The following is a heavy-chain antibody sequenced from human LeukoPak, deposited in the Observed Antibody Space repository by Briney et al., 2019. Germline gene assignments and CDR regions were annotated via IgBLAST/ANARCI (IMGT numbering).Heavy chain of an antibody. Sequence: GGSLRLSCAASGFTFSSYGMHWVRQAPGKGLEWVAFIRYDGSNKYYADSVKGRFTISRDNAKNSLYLQMNSLRAEDTALYYCEKGDGLEQAGINYWGQGPLVTVSS. D-gene: IGHD1/OR15-1a*01. CDR3: EKGDGLEQAGINY. CDR2: IRYDGSNK. J-gene: IGHJ4*02. CDR1: GFTFSSYG. V-gene: IGHV3-30*02.